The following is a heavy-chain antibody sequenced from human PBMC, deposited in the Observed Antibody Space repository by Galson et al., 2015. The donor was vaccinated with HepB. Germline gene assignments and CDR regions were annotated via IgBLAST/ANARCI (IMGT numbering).Heavy chain of an antibody. CDR3: GRDQRPGGLGF. Sequence: SLRLSCAASGFTSRDLAMHWVRQPPGKGLEWVGGIYWNGARVDYADSVKGRFTISRDDAKNSLYLQMNSLRPEDTALYYCGRDQRPGGLGFRGQGTLVTVSS. D-gene: IGHD3-10*01. CDR2: IYWNGARV. V-gene: IGHV3-9*02. J-gene: IGHJ4*02. CDR1: GFTSRDLA.